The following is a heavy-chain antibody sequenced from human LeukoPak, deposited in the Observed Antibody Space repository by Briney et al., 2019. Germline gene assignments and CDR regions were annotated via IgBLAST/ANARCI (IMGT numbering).Heavy chain of an antibody. V-gene: IGHV3-23*01. CDR3: AKWGDFDILTGYYVSDF. CDR1: GFTFSNYA. D-gene: IGHD3-9*01. CDR2: VTGRGGST. J-gene: IGHJ4*02. Sequence: GGSLRLSCVASGFTFSNYAISRVRQAPGKRLEWVSAVTGRGGSTYYADSVKGRSTISRDNSRNTLFLQMNSLRAEDTAIYYCAKWGDFDILTGYYVSDFWGQGTLVTVSS.